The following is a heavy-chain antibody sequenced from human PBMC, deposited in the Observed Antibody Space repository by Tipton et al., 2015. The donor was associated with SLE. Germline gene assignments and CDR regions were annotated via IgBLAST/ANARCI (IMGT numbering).Heavy chain of an antibody. Sequence: FLRLSCAASGFTFDDYAMHWVRQAPGKGLEWVSGISWNSGSIDYADSVKGRFTISRDNAKNSLYLQMNSLRAEDTALYYCAKDGGYFDYWGQGTLVTVSS. CDR1: GFTFDDYA. CDR3: AKDGGYFDY. D-gene: IGHD3-16*01. CDR2: ISWNSGSI. V-gene: IGHV3-9*01. J-gene: IGHJ4*02.